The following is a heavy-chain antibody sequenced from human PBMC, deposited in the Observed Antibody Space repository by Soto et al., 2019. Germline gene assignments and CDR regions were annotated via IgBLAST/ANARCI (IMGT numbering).Heavy chain of an antibody. Sequence: ETLSLTCTVSSGSISSYYWNWIRQPPGKGLEWIGSIYYSGNTNYSPSLKSRVTISVDTSKKQFSLKLTSVTAADTAMYYCARGYCSSTSCYEFDYWGQGTLVTVSS. CDR2: IYYSGNT. CDR3: ARGYCSSTSCYEFDY. D-gene: IGHD2-2*01. CDR1: SGSISSYY. V-gene: IGHV4-59*01. J-gene: IGHJ4*02.